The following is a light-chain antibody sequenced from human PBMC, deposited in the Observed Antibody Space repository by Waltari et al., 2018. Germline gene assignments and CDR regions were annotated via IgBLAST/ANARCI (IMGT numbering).Light chain of an antibody. J-gene: IGKJ1*01. CDR2: GAS. CDR3: QQFNTWWT. CDR1: HSIRNN. Sequence: EIVLTQSPATLSVSPGERATLFCRASHSIRNNLAWYQQKPGQAPRLLIYGASTRATGIPARFSGSGSRTEFTLTISSLQSEDFAVYYCQQFNTWWTFGQGTKVEFK. V-gene: IGKV3-15*01.